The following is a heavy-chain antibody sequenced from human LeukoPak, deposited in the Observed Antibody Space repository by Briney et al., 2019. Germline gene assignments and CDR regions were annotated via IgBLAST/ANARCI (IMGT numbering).Heavy chain of an antibody. CDR3: AREGPRISGSPRY. Sequence: ASVKVSCKASGSTFTGYYMHWVRQAPGQGLEWMGWINPNSGGTNYAQKFQGRVTMTRDTSISTAYMELSRLRSDDTAVYYCAREGPRISGSPRYWGQGTLVTVSS. J-gene: IGHJ4*02. V-gene: IGHV1-2*02. CDR1: GSTFTGYY. D-gene: IGHD1-26*01. CDR2: INPNSGGT.